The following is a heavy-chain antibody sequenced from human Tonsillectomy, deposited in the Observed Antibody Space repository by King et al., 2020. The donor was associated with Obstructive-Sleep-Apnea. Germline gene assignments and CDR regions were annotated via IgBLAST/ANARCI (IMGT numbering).Heavy chain of an antibody. CDR1: AFTFSNFA. D-gene: IGHD6-25*01. V-gene: IGHV3-30*04. CDR2: ISSDGRNE. Sequence: VQLVESGGGVVQPGNPLRLSCAASAFTFSNFAMHWVRQPPGKGLEWVAVISSDGRNEYYADSVKARFSISRDNSKNTLYLQMKSLRDDDTAVYYCARWFTSAAGLDYWGQGTLVTVSS. J-gene: IGHJ4*02. CDR3: ARWFTSAAGLDY.